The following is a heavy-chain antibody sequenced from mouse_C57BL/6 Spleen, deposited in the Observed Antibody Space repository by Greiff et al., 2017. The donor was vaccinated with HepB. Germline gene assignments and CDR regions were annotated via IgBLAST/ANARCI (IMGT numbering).Heavy chain of an antibody. D-gene: IGHD2-4*01. CDR3: ARRGDYDCYGHDY. CDR1: GYTFTSYT. V-gene: IGHV1-4*01. J-gene: IGHJ4*01. Sequence: VQLQQSGAELARPGASVKMSCKASGYTFTSYTMHWVKQRPGQGLEWIGYINPSSGYTKYNQKFKDKATLTADKTSSTAYMQLNSLTSEDSAVYACARRGDYDCYGHDYRGQGASVTVSS. CDR2: INPSSGYT.